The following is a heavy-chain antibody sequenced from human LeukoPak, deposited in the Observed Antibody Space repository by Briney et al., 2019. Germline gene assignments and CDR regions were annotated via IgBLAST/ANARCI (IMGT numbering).Heavy chain of an antibody. J-gene: IGHJ5*02. Sequence: ASVKVSCKASGYTFTSYDINWVRQATGQGLEWMGWMNPNSGNTGYAQKFQGRVTMTRNTSISTAYMELSSLRSEDTAVYYCFTWIYSANWFDPWGQGTLVTVSS. D-gene: IGHD5-12*01. CDR1: GYTFTSYD. CDR2: MNPNSGNT. CDR3: FTWIYSANWFDP. V-gene: IGHV1-8*01.